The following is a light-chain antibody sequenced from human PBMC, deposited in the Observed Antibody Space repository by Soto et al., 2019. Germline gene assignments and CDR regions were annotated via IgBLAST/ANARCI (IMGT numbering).Light chain of an antibody. Sequence: IQMTQSPSTLSASEGDRVTITCRASQSIGRFLAWYQHQPGKAPKLLIYDASTLESGVPSRFSGTGSGTEFTFSITSLQPDDFGTYYCQQCYMGWTFGQGTKVDIK. CDR2: DAS. CDR1: QSIGRF. V-gene: IGKV1-5*01. J-gene: IGKJ1*01. CDR3: QQCYMGWT.